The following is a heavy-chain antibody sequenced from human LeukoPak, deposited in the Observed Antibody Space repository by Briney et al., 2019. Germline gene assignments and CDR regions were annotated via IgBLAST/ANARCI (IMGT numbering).Heavy chain of an antibody. V-gene: IGHV1-69*05. CDR2: IIPVFGTA. CDR1: GGTFSSYA. J-gene: IGHJ4*02. D-gene: IGHD4-17*01. CDR3: ARGQSRSSYYFDY. Sequence: SVKVSCKASGGTFSSYAISWVRQAPGQGLEWMGRIIPVFGTANYAQKFQGRVTITTDESTSTAYMELSSLRSEDTAVYYCARGQSRSSYYFDYWGQGTLVTVSS.